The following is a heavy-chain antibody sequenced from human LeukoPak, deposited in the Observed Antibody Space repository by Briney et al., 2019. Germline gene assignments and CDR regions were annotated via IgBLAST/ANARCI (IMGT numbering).Heavy chain of an antibody. CDR2: INTYKGDT. Sequence: ASVKVSCTASGYTLTNYNISWLRQAPGQGLEWMGWINTYKGDTLYAQKLQGRVTMTADTSTNTAYMELRSLRFDDTAVYYCAREFGHCYGDNCFYFFDAWGQGFRVTVSS. D-gene: IGHD4-23*01. V-gene: IGHV1-18*01. CDR3: AREFGHCYGDNCFYFFDA. CDR1: GYTLTNYN. J-gene: IGHJ4*02.